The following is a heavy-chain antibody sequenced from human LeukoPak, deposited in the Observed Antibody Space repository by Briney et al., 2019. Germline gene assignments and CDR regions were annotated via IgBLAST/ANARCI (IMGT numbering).Heavy chain of an antibody. CDR1: GFTFSDYY. CDR3: ARDGSGDSYGQPFDY. J-gene: IGHJ4*02. D-gene: IGHD5-18*01. CDR2: ISGSGSTI. Sequence: KPGRSLRLSCAASGFTFSDYYMSWIRQAPGKGLEWVSYISGSGSTISYADSVKGRFTISRDNAKNSLYLQMNSLRAEDTAVYYCARDGSGDSYGQPFDYWGQGTLVTVSS. V-gene: IGHV3-11*04.